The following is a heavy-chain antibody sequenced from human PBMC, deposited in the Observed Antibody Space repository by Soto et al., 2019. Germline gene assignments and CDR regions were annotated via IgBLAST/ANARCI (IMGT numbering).Heavy chain of an antibody. J-gene: IGHJ4*02. CDR2: IYHSGST. D-gene: IGHD3-9*01. V-gene: IGHV4-30-2*01. CDR1: GGSISSGGYS. CDR3: ARGRPTRTGYYIPSFDY. Sequence: PSETLSLTCAVSGGSISSGGYSWSWIRQPPGKGLEWIGYIYHSGSTYYNPSLKSRVTLSVDRSKNQFSLKLSSVTAADTAVYYCARGRPTRTGYYIPSFDYWGQGTLVTVSS.